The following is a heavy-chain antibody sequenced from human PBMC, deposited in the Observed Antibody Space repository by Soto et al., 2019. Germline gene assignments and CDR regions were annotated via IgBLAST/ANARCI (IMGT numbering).Heavy chain of an antibody. CDR2: IYYSGSP. J-gene: IGHJ4*02. D-gene: IGHD4-17*01. Sequence: QQQLQESGPGLVKPSETLSLTCTVSGASISTLTYNWGWIRQPPGKGLEWIGNIYYSGSPYYNPSLKSRVTISVDTSKNQFSLRLRSVTAADTALYFCARHTMTAVTTFDHWGQGTLVTVSS. V-gene: IGHV4-39*01. CDR1: GASISTLTYN. CDR3: ARHTMTAVTTFDH.